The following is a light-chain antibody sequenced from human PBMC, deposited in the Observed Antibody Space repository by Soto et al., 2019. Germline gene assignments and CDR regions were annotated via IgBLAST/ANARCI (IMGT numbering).Light chain of an antibody. CDR2: AAS. CDR1: QGIIDY. CDR3: QMYNTAPQT. V-gene: IGKV1-27*01. Sequence: DIQMTQSPSSLSASVGDRVTITCRASQGIIDYVAWFQQKPGKAPKLLIYAASTLQPGVPSRFSGSGSWTDFTLTISILQPEDVATYYCQMYNTAPQTFGPGTKVQIK. J-gene: IGKJ1*01.